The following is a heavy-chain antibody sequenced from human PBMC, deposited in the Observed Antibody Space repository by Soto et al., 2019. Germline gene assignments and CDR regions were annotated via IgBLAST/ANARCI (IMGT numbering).Heavy chain of an antibody. V-gene: IGHV4-34*01. CDR1: GGSFSGYY. CDR3: ARGVRCSSSCPFDY. J-gene: IGHJ4*02. Sequence: SETLSLTCAVYGGSFSGYYWSWIRQPPGKGLEWIGEINHSGSTNYNPSLKSRVTISVDTSKNQFSLKLSSVTAADTAVYYCARGVRCSSSCPFDYWGQGTLVTVSS. D-gene: IGHD6-13*01. CDR2: INHSGST.